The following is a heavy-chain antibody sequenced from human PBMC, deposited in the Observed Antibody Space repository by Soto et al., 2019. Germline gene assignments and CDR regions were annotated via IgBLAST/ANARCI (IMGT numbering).Heavy chain of an antibody. V-gene: IGHV3-23*01. D-gene: IGHD2-2*01. Sequence: EVQLLESGGGLVQPGGSLRLSCAVSGFNFRNYDMNWVRQAPGMGLEWVSGVSGSGGETYYADSVKGRFTISRDTSKSTLFLQMNSLRVDDTAVYYCASRVVPTSIGLDVWGQGTTVTVSS. J-gene: IGHJ6*02. CDR3: ASRVVPTSIGLDV. CDR1: GFNFRNYD. CDR2: VSGSGGET.